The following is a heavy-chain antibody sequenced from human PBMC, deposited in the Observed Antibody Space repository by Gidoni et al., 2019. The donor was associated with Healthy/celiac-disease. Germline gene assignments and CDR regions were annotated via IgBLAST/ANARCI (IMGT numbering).Heavy chain of an antibody. Sequence: EVQLVESGGGLVQPGGSLRLSCAASGFTFRSYWMSWVRQAPGKGLEWVANIKQDGSEKYYVDSVKGRFTISRDNAKNSLYLQMNSLRAEDTAVYYCAREALYYDSSVLDYWGQGTLVTVSS. J-gene: IGHJ4*02. V-gene: IGHV3-7*01. D-gene: IGHD3-22*01. CDR2: IKQDGSEK. CDR3: AREALYYDSSVLDY. CDR1: GFTFRSYW.